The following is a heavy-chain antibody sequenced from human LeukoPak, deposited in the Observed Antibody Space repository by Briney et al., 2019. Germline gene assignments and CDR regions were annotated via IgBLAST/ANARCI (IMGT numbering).Heavy chain of an antibody. CDR1: GFTFSSYA. CDR2: ISYDGSNK. V-gene: IGHV3-30*04. D-gene: IGHD6-19*01. Sequence: GRSLRLSCAASGFTFSSYAMHWVRQAPGKGLEWVAVISYDGSNKYYADSVKGRFTISRDNSKNTLYLQMNSLRAEDTAVYYCARDRAPSGFRGYYYYYGMDVWGQGTTVTVSS. J-gene: IGHJ6*02. CDR3: ARDRAPSGFRGYYYYYGMDV.